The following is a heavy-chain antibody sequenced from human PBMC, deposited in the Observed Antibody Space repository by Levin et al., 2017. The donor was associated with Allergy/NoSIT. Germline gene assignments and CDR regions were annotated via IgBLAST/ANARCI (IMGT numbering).Heavy chain of an antibody. D-gene: IGHD4-23*01. Sequence: ASVKVSCKASGGTFSSYAISWVRQATGQGLEWMGRIIPILGIANYAQKVKGRVTITSDKSTSTAYMELSSLRSEDTAVYYCARVFGRWSLYGGNSGNWFDPWGQGTLVTVSS. CDR1: GGTFSSYA. CDR3: ARVFGRWSLYGGNSGNWFDP. J-gene: IGHJ5*02. V-gene: IGHV1-69*04. CDR2: IIPILGIA.